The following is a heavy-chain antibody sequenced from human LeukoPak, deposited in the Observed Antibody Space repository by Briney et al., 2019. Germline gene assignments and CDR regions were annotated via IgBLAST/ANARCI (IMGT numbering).Heavy chain of an antibody. CDR1: GGSFSGYY. J-gene: IGHJ6*03. Sequence: SETLSLTCAVYGGSFSGYYWSWIRQSPGKGLEWIGEINHSGSTNYNPSLKSRGTLSVDTSKNQFSLKLKSVTAADTAVYYCARGAADRNNYYYYIDVWGNGTTVTVS. CDR2: INHSGST. V-gene: IGHV4-34*01. CDR3: ARGAADRNNYYYYIDV. D-gene: IGHD1/OR15-1a*01.